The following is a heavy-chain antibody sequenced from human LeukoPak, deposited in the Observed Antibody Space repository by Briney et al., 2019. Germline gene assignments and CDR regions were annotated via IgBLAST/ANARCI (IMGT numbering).Heavy chain of an antibody. CDR3: ARDLYNTILFPPAY. Sequence: GGSLRLSCAGSGFSFATYAMSWVRQAPGRGREWVSSIRANGQATYYADSVEGRFTISRDNSKNTLYIQMNTLRPEEPATYSCARDLYNTILFPPAYWGQGTLVTVSS. CDR2: IRANGQAT. CDR1: GFSFATYA. D-gene: IGHD3-10*01. V-gene: IGHV3-23*01. J-gene: IGHJ4*02.